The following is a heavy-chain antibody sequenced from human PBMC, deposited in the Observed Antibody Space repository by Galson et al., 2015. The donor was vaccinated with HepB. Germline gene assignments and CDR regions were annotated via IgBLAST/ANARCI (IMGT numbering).Heavy chain of an antibody. V-gene: IGHV1-69*13. CDR2: IIPIFCTA. CDR3: AYFTSGSAEDLHY. J-gene: IGHJ1*01. CDR1: GGTFSSHS. D-gene: IGHD3-10*01. Sequence: SVKVSCKASGGTFSSHSIIWVRQAPGQGLEWMGGIIPIFCTANYAQKFQGRVTIAADESTSTAYMVLRSLRYEDTAVYYCAYFTSGSAEDLHYWGQGTLVTVSS.